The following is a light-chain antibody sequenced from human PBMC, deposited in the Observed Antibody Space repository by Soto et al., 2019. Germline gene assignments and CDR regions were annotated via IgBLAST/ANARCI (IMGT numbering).Light chain of an antibody. CDR1: SSDVGGYNY. CDR2: DVN. V-gene: IGLV2-14*01. Sequence: QSALTQPASVSGSPGQSITISCTGTSSDVGGYNYVSWYQQHPGKAPKLMIYDVNHRPSGVSNRFSGSKSGNTASLTISGLQAEDEADYYCSSYTSSSTLVVFGGGTKVTVL. CDR3: SSYTSSSTLVV. J-gene: IGLJ2*01.